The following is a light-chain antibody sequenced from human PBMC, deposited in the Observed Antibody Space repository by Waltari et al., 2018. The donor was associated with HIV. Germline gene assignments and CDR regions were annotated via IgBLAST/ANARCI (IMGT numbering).Light chain of an antibody. V-gene: IGKV3-20*01. CDR1: ESVTTRH. CDR3: QQYGLSPIT. CDR2: RIS. Sequence: IVLTQSPGTLSLSPGDRATLSCRASESVTTRHLAWYQQKPRQAPRPLIYRISKRFTGIPDRFSGSGSEADFSLTIIRLEPEDFAVYYCQQYGLSPITFGQGTRLEIK. J-gene: IGKJ5*01.